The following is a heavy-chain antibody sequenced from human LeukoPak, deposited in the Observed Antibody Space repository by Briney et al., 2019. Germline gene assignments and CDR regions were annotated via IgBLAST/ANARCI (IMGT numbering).Heavy chain of an antibody. V-gene: IGHV3-23*01. CDR1: GFTFSTYG. CDR2: ITAGGGTT. Sequence: GGSLRLSCSGSGFTFSTYGMTWVRQAPGKGLECVATITAGGGTTRYAGSVKGRFTISRDNSRNTLYLQMNSLRAEDTAVYYCARGWGNFDFWGQGTLVTVSS. D-gene: IGHD3-16*01. J-gene: IGHJ4*02. CDR3: ARGWGNFDF.